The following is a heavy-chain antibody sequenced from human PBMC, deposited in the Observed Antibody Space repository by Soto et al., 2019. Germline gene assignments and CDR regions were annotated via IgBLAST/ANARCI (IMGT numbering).Heavy chain of an antibody. D-gene: IGHD1-1*01. CDR1: GVSITSHY. Sequence: SETLSLTCTVSGVSITSHYWSWIRQPPGKGLEWIGYVHYTGSTSYNPSFESRVTISVDTSKNHFSLKVNSVTAAVTAVYYCARGVLFWGQGTQVTVSS. CDR2: VHYTGST. J-gene: IGHJ4*02. V-gene: IGHV4-59*11. CDR3: ARGVLF.